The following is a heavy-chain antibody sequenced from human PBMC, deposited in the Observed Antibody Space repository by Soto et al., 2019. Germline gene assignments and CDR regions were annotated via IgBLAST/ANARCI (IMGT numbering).Heavy chain of an antibody. CDR3: VRGGSSSWYPYYYYSYMDV. Sequence: SVKVSFKAPGYTFSSYGISWVRQTPRQRLEWMGWFSAYNGNTNYAQKVQGRVTMTTDTSTITAYIVRRRPRADTTSLYYCVRGGSSSWYPYYYYSYMDVWGKGITVTVSS. J-gene: IGHJ6*03. CDR2: FSAYNGNT. V-gene: IGHV1-18*01. CDR1: GYTFSSYG. D-gene: IGHD6-13*01.